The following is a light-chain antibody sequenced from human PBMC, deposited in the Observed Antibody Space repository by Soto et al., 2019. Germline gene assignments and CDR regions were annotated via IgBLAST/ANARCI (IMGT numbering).Light chain of an antibody. CDR3: QQSYSTPHT. J-gene: IGKJ5*01. CDR2: AAS. Sequence: DIQMTQSPSSLSASVGDTVTITCRATQTISTILNWYQHKPGKAPNLLIYAASSLQSGVPSRFSGSGPGTDFTLTISSLQPEDFATYYCQQSYSTPHTFGQGTRLEIK. V-gene: IGKV1-39*01. CDR1: QTISTI.